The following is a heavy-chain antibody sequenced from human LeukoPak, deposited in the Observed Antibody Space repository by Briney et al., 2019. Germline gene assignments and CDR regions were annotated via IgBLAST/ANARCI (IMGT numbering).Heavy chain of an antibody. CDR2: ISGGGGST. J-gene: IGHJ4*02. D-gene: IGHD3-16*02. CDR3: AKGISYPFDY. V-gene: IGHV3-23*01. Sequence: GGSLRLSCAASGFTFSSNDMSWVRQAPGKELEWVSGISGGGGSTYYADSVEGRFTISRDNSRNRLYMQMNSLRAEDTAVYYCAKGISYPFDYWGQGTLVTVSS. CDR1: GFTFSSND.